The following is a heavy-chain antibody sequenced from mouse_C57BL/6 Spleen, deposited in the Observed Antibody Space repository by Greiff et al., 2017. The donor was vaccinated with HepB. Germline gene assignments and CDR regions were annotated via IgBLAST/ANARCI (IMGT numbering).Heavy chain of an antibody. V-gene: IGHV1-42*01. J-gene: IGHJ1*03. CDR3: ARSRTGPWYFDV. Sequence: EVQLQQSGPELVKPGASVKISCKASGYSFTGYYMNWVKQSPEKSLEWIGEINPSTGGTTYNQKFKAKATLTVDKSSSTAYMQLKSLTSEDSAVYYCARSRTGPWYFDVWGTGTTVTVSS. D-gene: IGHD4-1*01. CDR1: GYSFTGYY. CDR2: INPSTGGT.